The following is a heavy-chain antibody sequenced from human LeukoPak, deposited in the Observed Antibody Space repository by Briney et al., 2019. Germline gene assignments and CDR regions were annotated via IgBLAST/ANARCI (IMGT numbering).Heavy chain of an antibody. D-gene: IGHD2-15*01. CDR3: ARVACSGGSCYSRDYYFDY. CDR1: GGSISSGDYY. Sequence: PSETLSLTCTDSGGSISSGDYYWSWIRQPPGKGLEWIGYIYYSGSTYYNPSLKSRVTISVDTSKNQFSLKLSSVTAADTAVYYCARVACSGGSCYSRDYYFDYWGQGTLVTVSS. V-gene: IGHV4-30-4*01. J-gene: IGHJ4*02. CDR2: IYYSGST.